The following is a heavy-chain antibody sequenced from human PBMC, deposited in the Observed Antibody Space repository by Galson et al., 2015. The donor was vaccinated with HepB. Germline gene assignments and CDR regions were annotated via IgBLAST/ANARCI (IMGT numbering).Heavy chain of an antibody. V-gene: IGHV1-24*01. D-gene: IGHD3-10*01. CDR3: ATVRGVRAMYYYYGMDV. CDR2: FDPEDGET. Sequence: SVKVSCKVSGYTLTELSMHWVLQAPGKGLEWMGGFDPEDGETIYAQKFQGRVTMTEDTSTDTAYMELSSLRSEDTAVYYCATVRGVRAMYYYYGMDVWGQGTTVTVSS. J-gene: IGHJ6*02. CDR1: GYTLTELS.